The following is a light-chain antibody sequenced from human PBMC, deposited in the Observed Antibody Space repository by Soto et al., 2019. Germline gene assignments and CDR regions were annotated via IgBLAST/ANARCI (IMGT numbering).Light chain of an antibody. J-gene: IGKJ3*01. CDR3: HQNNNDPFT. V-gene: IGKV1-33*01. CDR1: PGISNS. Sequence: DIQMTQSPSSLSASVGDTITITCRASPGISNSLNWYQLRPGEATKLLIYDASNLAPGVPSRFSGSGSGTHFTLTVSSLQTEDIETYYCHQNNNDPFTFGTVTKV. CDR2: DAS.